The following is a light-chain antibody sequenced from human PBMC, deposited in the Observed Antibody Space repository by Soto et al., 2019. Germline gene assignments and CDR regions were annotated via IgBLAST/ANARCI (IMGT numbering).Light chain of an antibody. J-gene: IGKJ5*01. CDR3: QQYNNWPPIT. CDR2: AAS. CDR1: QSISSY. Sequence: DIHMTQSPSSLSASVVYRVTITCLASQSISSYLNWYQQKPGKAPKLLIYAASSLQSWVPSRFTGSGSGTDFTLTISSLQSEDFAVYYCQQYNNWPPITFGQGTRLEIK. V-gene: IGKV1-39*01.